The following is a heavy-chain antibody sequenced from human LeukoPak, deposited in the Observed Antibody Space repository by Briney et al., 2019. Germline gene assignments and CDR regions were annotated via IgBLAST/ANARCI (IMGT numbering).Heavy chain of an antibody. Sequence: PGGSLRLSCEASGFNFGTFAMHWVRQAPGEGLEWLAIIWYDGSNKHYSDSVKGRFTISRDNSKSSLYLQMNSLRAEDTAVYYYRGTDCYGSGIDGDYFDYWGQGTLVTVSS. CDR1: GFNFGTFA. J-gene: IGHJ4*02. V-gene: IGHV3-33*01. CDR3: RGTDCYGSGIDGDYFDY. CDR2: IWYDGSNK. D-gene: IGHD3-10*01.